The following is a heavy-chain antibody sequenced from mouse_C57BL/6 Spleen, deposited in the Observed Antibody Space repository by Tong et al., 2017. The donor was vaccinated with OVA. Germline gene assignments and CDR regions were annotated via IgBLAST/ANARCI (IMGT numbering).Heavy chain of an antibody. V-gene: IGHV1-80*01. CDR3: ARERLLYAMDY. CDR2: IYPGDGDT. CDR1: GYAFSSYW. D-gene: IGHD6-1*01. Sequence: VQLQESGAELVKPGASVKISCKASGYAFSSYWMNWVKQRPGKGLEWIGQIYPGDGDTNYNGKFKGKATLTADKSSSTAYMQLSSLTSEDSAVYFCARERLLYAMDYWGQGTSVTVSS. J-gene: IGHJ4*01.